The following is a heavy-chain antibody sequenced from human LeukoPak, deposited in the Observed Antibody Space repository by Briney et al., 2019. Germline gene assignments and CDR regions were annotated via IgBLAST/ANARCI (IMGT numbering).Heavy chain of an antibody. CDR1: GFTFSSYV. Sequence: GRSLRLSCAASGFTFSSYVMHWVRQAPGKGLEWVAVIWYDGSNKYYADSVKGRFTISRDNSKNTLYLQMNSLRAEDTAVYYCARDVGTFYDILPGNVDYWGQGTLVTVSS. V-gene: IGHV3-33*01. J-gene: IGHJ4*02. CDR2: IWYDGSNK. CDR3: ARDVGTFYDILPGNVDY. D-gene: IGHD3-9*01.